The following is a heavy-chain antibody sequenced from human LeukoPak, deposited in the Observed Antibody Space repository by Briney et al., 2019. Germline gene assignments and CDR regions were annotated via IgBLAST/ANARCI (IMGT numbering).Heavy chain of an antibody. D-gene: IGHD3-10*01. Sequence: GASVTVSCKAFGYTFTGYWMHWVRQAPGQGLEWMGGIIPIFGTANYAQKFQGRVTITADESTSTAYMELSSLRSEDTAVYYCASSRVGLLWFGELCCWGQGTLVTVSS. CDR1: GYTFTGYW. CDR3: ASSRVGLLWFGELCC. J-gene: IGHJ4*02. V-gene: IGHV1-69*13. CDR2: IIPIFGTA.